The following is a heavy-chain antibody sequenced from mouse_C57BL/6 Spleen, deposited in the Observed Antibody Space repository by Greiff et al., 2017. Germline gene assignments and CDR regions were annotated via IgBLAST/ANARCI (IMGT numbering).Heavy chain of an antibody. CDR1: GYTFTSYW. V-gene: IGHV1-52*01. CDR2: IDPSDSDT. CDR3: ARGSCSNTFAY. Sequence: QVQLQQPGAELVRPGSSVKLSCKASGYTFTSYWMHWVKQRPIQGLEWIGNIDPSDSDTHYNQKFKDKATLTVDKSSSTAYMQLSSLTSEDSAVYYCARGSCSNTFAYWGQGTLVTVSA. D-gene: IGHD1-1*01. J-gene: IGHJ3*01.